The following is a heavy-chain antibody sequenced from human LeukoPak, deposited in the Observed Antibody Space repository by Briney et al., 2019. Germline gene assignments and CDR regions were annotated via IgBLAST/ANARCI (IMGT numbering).Heavy chain of an antibody. D-gene: IGHD3-16*01. CDR1: QFTFSSSD. CDR3: ARVGLPSVNFFDS. V-gene: IGHV3-23*01. J-gene: IGHJ4*02. Sequence: GGSLXLSCAASQFTFSSSDMSWVRQAPGKGLEWVAAISHSGGDTYYADSVKGRFTISRDNSKNTLYLQMDSLRLEDTAVYYCARVGLPSVNFFDSWGQGTLAPVS. CDR2: ISHSGGDT.